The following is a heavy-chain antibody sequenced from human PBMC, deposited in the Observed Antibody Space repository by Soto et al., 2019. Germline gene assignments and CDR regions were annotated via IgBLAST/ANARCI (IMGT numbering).Heavy chain of an antibody. CDR1: GYTFTSYG. J-gene: IGHJ6*02. Sequence: QVQLVQSGAEVKKPGASVKVSCKASGYTFTSYGISWVRQAPGQGLEWMGWISAYNGNTNDAQKLQGRVTMTTDTPTGTAYRELRSLRADDTAVYYCARDGSGSVPTRVDGMDVGGQGTTVTVSS. CDR3: ARDGSGSVPTRVDGMDV. V-gene: IGHV1-18*01. CDR2: ISAYNGNT. D-gene: IGHD3-3*01.